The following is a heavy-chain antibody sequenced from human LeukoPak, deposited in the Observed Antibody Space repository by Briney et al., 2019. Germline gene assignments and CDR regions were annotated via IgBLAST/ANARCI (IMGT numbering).Heavy chain of an antibody. Sequence: PSETLSPTCTVSGGSINGYYWSWIRQPPGKGLEWISYVYYSGSTDYNPSLRSRVTISVDTSKNQFSLKLSSVTAADTAVYYCARHLHYGGKPFDYWGQGALVTVSS. V-gene: IGHV4-59*08. CDR1: GGSINGYY. CDR3: ARHLHYGGKPFDY. D-gene: IGHD4-23*01. J-gene: IGHJ4*02. CDR2: VYYSGST.